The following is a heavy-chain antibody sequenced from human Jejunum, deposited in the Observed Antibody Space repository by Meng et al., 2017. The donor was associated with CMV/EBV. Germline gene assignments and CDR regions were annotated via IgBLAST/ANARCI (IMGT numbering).Heavy chain of an antibody. D-gene: IGHD3-22*01. CDR1: GGVFNNYA. CDR2: IIAVLKTP. J-gene: IGHJ4*02. CDR3: ARGFSNGYLPFDY. Sequence: QVQLGQSGTEVKKPGSSVKVSCKSSGGVFNNYALNWVRQAPGQGLEWMGGIIAVLKTPTYAQKFRGRLTITADESTGTTYMELTSLTSEDTAVYYCARGFSNGYLPFDYWGQGTLVTVSS. V-gene: IGHV1-69*01.